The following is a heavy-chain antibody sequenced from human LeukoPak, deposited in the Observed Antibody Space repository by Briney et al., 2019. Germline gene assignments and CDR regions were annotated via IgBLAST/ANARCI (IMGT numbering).Heavy chain of an antibody. CDR3: ARDSSRGYCSGGSCYDKDY. J-gene: IGHJ4*02. CDR1: GFTVSSNY. Sequence: GGSLRLSCAAFGFTVSSNYMSWVRQAPGKGLEWVSVIFGGGGTYYGDSVRGRFTISRDNSKNTLYLQMNSLRAEDTAVYYCARDSSRGYCSGGSCYDKDYWGQGTLVTVSS. V-gene: IGHV3-53*01. D-gene: IGHD2-15*01. CDR2: IFGGGGT.